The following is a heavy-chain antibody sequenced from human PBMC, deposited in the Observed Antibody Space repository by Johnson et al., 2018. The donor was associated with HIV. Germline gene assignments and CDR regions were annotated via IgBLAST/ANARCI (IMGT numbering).Heavy chain of an antibody. CDR1: GFTFDDYA. CDR3: ARAGKWSGDAFDI. V-gene: IGHV3-9*01. J-gene: IGHJ3*02. D-gene: IGHD3-10*01. CDR2: ISWNSGSI. Sequence: VQLVESGGGLVQPGRSLRLSCAASGFTFDDYAMHWVRQAPGKGLEWVSGISWNSGSIGYADSVKGRFTISRDNAKNSLYLQMNSLRAEDTAVYYCARAGKWSGDAFDIWGQGTTVTVSS.